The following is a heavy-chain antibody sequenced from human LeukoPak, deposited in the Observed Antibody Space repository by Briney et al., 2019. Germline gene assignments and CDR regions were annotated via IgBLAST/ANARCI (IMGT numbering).Heavy chain of an antibody. D-gene: IGHD5-18*01. CDR1: GGSISGSSYH. J-gene: IGHJ4*02. Sequence: SETLSLTCTVSGGSISGSSYHRGWIRQSPGKGLEWIGSIYYSGTTYYNPSLKSRVTISVDTSKNQFSLKVISVTAADTAVYYCATTYSYTSGGYDYWGQGTLVTVSS. V-gene: IGHV4-39*01. CDR3: ATTYSYTSGGYDY. CDR2: IYYSGTT.